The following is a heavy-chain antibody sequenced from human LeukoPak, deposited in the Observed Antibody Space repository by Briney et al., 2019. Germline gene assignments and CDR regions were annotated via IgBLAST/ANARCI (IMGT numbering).Heavy chain of an antibody. CDR1: GGSFSGYY. CDR3: ARGSYSSGWYRRYFQH. D-gene: IGHD6-19*01. CDR2: INHSGST. J-gene: IGHJ1*01. Sequence: TSETLSLTCAVYGGSFSGYYWSWIRQPPGKGLEWIGEINHSGSTNYNPSLKSRVTISVDTSKNRFSLKLSSVTAADTAVYYCARGSYSSGWYRRYFQHWGQGTLVTVSS. V-gene: IGHV4-34*01.